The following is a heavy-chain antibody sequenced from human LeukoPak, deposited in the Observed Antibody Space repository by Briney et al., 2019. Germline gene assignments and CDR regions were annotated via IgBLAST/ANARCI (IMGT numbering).Heavy chain of an antibody. CDR2: ISSSSSYI. J-gene: IGHJ4*02. CDR3: ARDDRDMTTVTTLDY. V-gene: IGHV3-21*01. Sequence: GGSLRLSCAASGFTFSSYSMNWVRQAPGKGLEWVSSISSSSSYIYYADSVKGRFTISRDNAKNSLYLQMNSLRAKDAAVYYCARDDRDMTTVTTLDYWGQGTLVTVSS. D-gene: IGHD4-11*01. CDR1: GFTFSSYS.